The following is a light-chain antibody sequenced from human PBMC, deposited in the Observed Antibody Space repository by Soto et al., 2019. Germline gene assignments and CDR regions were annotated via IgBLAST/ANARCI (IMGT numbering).Light chain of an antibody. V-gene: IGKV1-39*01. J-gene: IGKJ5*01. CDR2: AAS. Sequence: DIQMTQSPFSLSAPVGDRVTITCRASQSISNYLNWYQQKQGKAPKLLIYAASTLQSGVTSRFGGSGSGTDFTLTISSLQPEDSATYYCQQSYGTPIIFGQGTRLYIK. CDR3: QQSYGTPII. CDR1: QSISNY.